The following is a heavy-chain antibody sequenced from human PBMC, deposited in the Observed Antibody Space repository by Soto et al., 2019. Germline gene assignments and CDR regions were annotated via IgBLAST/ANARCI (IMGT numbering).Heavy chain of an antibody. Sequence: PSETLSLPCTVSGGSISSYYWSWIRQPPGKGLEWIGYIYYSGSTNYNPSLKSRVTISVDTSKNQFSLKLSSVTAADTAVYYCARGITIFGVSLGDAFDSWGQGTMVTVS. J-gene: IGHJ3*02. V-gene: IGHV4-59*08. CDR3: ARGITIFGVSLGDAFDS. CDR2: IYYSGST. CDR1: GGSISSYY. D-gene: IGHD3-3*01.